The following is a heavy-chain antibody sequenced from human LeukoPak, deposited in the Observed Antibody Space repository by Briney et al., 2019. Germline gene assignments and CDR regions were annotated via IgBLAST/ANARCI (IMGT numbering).Heavy chain of an antibody. D-gene: IGHD2-2*01. CDR2: INHSGST. Sequence: SETLSLTCAVYGGSFSGYYWSWIRQPPGKGLEWIGEINHSGSTNYNPSLKSRVTISVDTSKNQFSLKLSSVTAADTAVYYCARGRISLGYCSSTSCSRSPYYYYMDVWGKGTAVTASS. CDR3: ARGRISLGYCSSTSCSRSPYYYYMDV. CDR1: GGSFSGYY. V-gene: IGHV4-34*01. J-gene: IGHJ6*03.